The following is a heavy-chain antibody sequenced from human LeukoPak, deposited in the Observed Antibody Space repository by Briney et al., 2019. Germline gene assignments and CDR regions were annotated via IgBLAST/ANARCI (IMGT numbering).Heavy chain of an antibody. CDR2: IYTSGST. Sequence: SQTLSLTCTVSGGSISSGSYYWSWIRQPAGKGLEWIGRIYTSGSTNYNPSLKSRVTISVDTSKNQFSLKLSSVTAADTAVYYCASQLPHATRHYDFWSDYYRHAFDIWGQGTMVTVSS. D-gene: IGHD3-3*01. V-gene: IGHV4-61*02. J-gene: IGHJ3*02. CDR3: ASQLPHATRHYDFWSDYYRHAFDI. CDR1: GGSISSGSYY.